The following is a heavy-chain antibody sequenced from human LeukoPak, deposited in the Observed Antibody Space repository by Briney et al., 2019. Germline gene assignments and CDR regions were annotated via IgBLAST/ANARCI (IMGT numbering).Heavy chain of an antibody. Sequence: GRSLRLSCAASGFTFSSYGMHWVRQAPGKGLEWVAVISYDGSNKYYVDSVKGRFTISRDNSENTVYLQVNSLRAEDTAVYYCAREAQWLLRAGSYYFDYWGQGTLVTVSS. CDR2: ISYDGSNK. V-gene: IGHV3-30*03. J-gene: IGHJ4*02. D-gene: IGHD3-22*01. CDR1: GFTFSSYG. CDR3: AREAQWLLRAGSYYFDY.